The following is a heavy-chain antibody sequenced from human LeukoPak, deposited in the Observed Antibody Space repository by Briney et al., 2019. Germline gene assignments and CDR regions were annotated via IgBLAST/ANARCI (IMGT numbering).Heavy chain of an antibody. Sequence: ASVKVSCKASGYTFTSYGISWVRQAPGQGLEWMGWISAYNGNTNYAQKLQGRVTMTTDTSTSTAYMELRSLRSDDTAVYYCARDAVVVVPAAIPRDPQGVDYWGQGTLVTVSS. D-gene: IGHD2-2*02. CDR1: GYTFTSYG. V-gene: IGHV1-18*01. CDR2: ISAYNGNT. J-gene: IGHJ4*02. CDR3: ARDAVVVVPAAIPRDPQGVDY.